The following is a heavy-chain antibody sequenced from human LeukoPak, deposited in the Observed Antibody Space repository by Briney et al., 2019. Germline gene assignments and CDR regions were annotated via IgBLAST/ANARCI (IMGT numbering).Heavy chain of an antibody. CDR3: ARQNGDYTLGY. J-gene: IGHJ4*02. Sequence: SETLSLTCTVSGGSISSSSYSWGWIRQPPGKGLEWIGTIYYSGSTYYNPSLKSRVTISVDTSKNQFSLKLRSVTAADTAVYYCARQNGDYTLGYWGQGTLVTVSS. CDR2: IYYSGST. CDR1: GGSISSSSYS. V-gene: IGHV4-39*01. D-gene: IGHD4-17*01.